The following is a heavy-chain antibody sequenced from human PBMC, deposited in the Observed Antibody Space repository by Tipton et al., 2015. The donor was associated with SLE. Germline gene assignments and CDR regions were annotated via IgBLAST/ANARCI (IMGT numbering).Heavy chain of an antibody. CDR3: ARAGLEANSFDY. V-gene: IGHV4-34*01. J-gene: IGHJ4*02. CDR1: GGSFSGYY. Sequence: TLSLTCAVYGGSFSGYYWSWIRQPPGKGQERIGKITHRGSTNSNPSLKSRVTISVDTSKNLFSLKLSSVTAADTAVYYCARAGLEANSFDYGGQGSLVTVSS. D-gene: IGHD4/OR15-4a*01. CDR2: ITHRGST.